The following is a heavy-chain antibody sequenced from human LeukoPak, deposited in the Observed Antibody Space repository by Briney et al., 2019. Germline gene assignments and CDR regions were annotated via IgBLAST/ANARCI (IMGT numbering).Heavy chain of an antibody. CDR2: IIPIFGTA. CDR3: ARERGRIEYSSSSGAFDI. V-gene: IGHV1-69*13. CDR1: GGTFSSYA. Sequence: SVKVSCKASGGTFSSYAISWVRQAPGQGLEWMGGIIPIFGTANYAQKFQGRVTSTADESTSTAYMELSSLRPEDTAVYYCARERGRIEYSSSSGAFDIWGQGTMVTVSS. D-gene: IGHD6-6*01. J-gene: IGHJ3*02.